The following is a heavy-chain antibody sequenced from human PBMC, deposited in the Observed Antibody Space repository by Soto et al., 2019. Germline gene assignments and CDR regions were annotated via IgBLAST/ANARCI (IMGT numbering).Heavy chain of an antibody. Sequence: EVHLLDSGGALVQPGGSLRLSCTASGFTFSTSAMNWVRQAPGKGLEWVSGISGSGGSTYHADSVKGRFIISRDNSKNTLHLQMNSLRAEDTAVYYCAKGRNIVATPSDYWGQGTLVTVSS. CDR1: GFTFSTSA. J-gene: IGHJ4*02. CDR3: AKGRNIVATPSDY. CDR2: ISGSGGST. V-gene: IGHV3-23*01. D-gene: IGHD5-12*01.